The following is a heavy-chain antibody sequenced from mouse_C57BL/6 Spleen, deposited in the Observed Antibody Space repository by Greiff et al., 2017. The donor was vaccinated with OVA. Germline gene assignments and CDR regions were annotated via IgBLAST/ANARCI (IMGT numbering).Heavy chain of an antibody. CDR3: ARRNGYYEGAMDY. V-gene: IGHV5-17*01. D-gene: IGHD2-3*01. CDR1: GFTFSDYG. J-gene: IGHJ4*01. Sequence: EVQLMESGGGLVKPGGSLKLSCAASGFTFSDYGMHWVRQAPEKGLEWVAYISSGSSTIYYADTVKGRFTISRDNAKNTLFLQMTSLRSEDTAMYYCARRNGYYEGAMDYWGQGTSVTVSS. CDR2: ISSGSSTI.